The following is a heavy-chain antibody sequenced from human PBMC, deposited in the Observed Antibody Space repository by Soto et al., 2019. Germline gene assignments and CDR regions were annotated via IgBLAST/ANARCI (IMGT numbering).Heavy chain of an antibody. D-gene: IGHD2-15*01. J-gene: IGHJ4*02. Sequence: EVQLLESGGGLVQPGGSLRLSCGVSGFTFSNYAMSWARQAPGKGLEWVSGISDSGGSTYYADSVKGRFTISRDNYKNTLYLQMNSLRPEDTAVYYCAASRRRGGSYYDYWGQGTLVTVS. CDR1: GFTFSNYA. CDR2: ISDSGGST. V-gene: IGHV3-23*01. CDR3: AASRRRGGSYYDY.